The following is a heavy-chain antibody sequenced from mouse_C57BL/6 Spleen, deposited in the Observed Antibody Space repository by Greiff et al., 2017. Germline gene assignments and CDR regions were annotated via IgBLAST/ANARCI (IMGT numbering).Heavy chain of an antibody. V-gene: IGHV1-78*01. D-gene: IGHD1-1*01. CDR2: IYPRDGST. CDR3: ARSPYYYGSSYSAMDY. CDR1: GYTFTDHT. Sequence: QVQLQQSDAELVKPGASVKISCKVSGYTFTDHTIHWMKQRPEPGLEWIGYIYPRDGSTKYNEKFKGKATLTADKSSSTAYMQLNSLTSEDSAVYFCARSPYYYGSSYSAMDYWGQGTSVTVSS. J-gene: IGHJ4*01.